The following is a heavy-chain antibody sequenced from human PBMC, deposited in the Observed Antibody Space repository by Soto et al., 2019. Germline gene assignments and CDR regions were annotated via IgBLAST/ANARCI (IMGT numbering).Heavy chain of an antibody. CDR1: GYTFTSYD. D-gene: IGHD2-15*01. V-gene: IGHV1-8*01. J-gene: IGHJ6*03. Sequence: QVQLVQSGAEVKKPGASVKVSCKASGYTFTSYDINWVRQATGQGLEWMGWMNPNSGNTGYAQKFQGRVTMTRNTSISIAYLELTSRRSDDTAVYYCAGVPYCWCYYYYIDVLGKGTTVTVSS. CDR2: MNPNSGNT. CDR3: AGVPYCWCYYYYIDV.